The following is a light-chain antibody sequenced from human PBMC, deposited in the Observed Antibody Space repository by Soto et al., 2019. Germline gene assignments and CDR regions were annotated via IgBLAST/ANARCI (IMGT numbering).Light chain of an antibody. CDR1: QSISSW. V-gene: IGKV1-5*01. CDR3: QQYNSYSPLT. Sequence: DIQMTQSPSTLSASVGDRVTITCRASQSISSWLAWYQQKPGKAPKLLIYDASSLESGVPSRFSGSGSGTEFTLTISCLQPDDFATYYCQQYNSYSPLTFGGGTKVEIK. CDR2: DAS. J-gene: IGKJ4*01.